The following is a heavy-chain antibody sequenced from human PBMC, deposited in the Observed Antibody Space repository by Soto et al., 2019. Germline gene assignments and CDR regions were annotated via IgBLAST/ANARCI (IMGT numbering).Heavy chain of an antibody. Sequence: GXAVKVSNGAAGYPFTSYDINWVRQATGQGLEWMGWMNPNSGNTGYAQKFQGRVTMTRNTSISTAHMELSSLRSEDTAVYYCARNYDFWSGYYRAYNWFDPWGQGTLVTVSS. CDR2: MNPNSGNT. J-gene: IGHJ5*02. V-gene: IGHV1-8*01. D-gene: IGHD3-3*01. CDR3: ARNYDFWSGYYRAYNWFDP. CDR1: GYPFTSYD.